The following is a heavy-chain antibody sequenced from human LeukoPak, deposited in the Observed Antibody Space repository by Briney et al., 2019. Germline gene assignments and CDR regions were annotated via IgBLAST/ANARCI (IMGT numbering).Heavy chain of an antibody. D-gene: IGHD2-2*01. CDR3: ARDTYYCSSTSCPYYYYHYMDV. V-gene: IGHV4-59*01. Sequence: SETLSLTCTVSGGSISSYYWSWIRQPPGKGLEWIGYIYYSGSTNYNPSLKSRVTISVDTSKNQFSLKLSSVTAADTAVYYCARDTYYCSSTSCPYYYYHYMDVWGKGTTVTVSS. J-gene: IGHJ6*03. CDR1: GGSISSYY. CDR2: IYYSGST.